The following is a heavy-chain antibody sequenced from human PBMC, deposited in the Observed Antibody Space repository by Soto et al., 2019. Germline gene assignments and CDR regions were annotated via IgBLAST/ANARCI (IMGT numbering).Heavy chain of an antibody. CDR3: AKAWEYNYALDH. CDR1: GFTFDDYV. J-gene: IGHJ4*02. CDR2: VNWNGRTT. D-gene: IGHD2-2*01. V-gene: IGHV3-9*01. Sequence: GGSLRLSCAASGFTFDDYVMHWVRQAPGKGLEWVASVNWNGRTTLYAAAVKGRFSVSRDNGKNSLYLEMTSLRPNDTALYFCAKAWEYNYALDHWGQGILVTVSS.